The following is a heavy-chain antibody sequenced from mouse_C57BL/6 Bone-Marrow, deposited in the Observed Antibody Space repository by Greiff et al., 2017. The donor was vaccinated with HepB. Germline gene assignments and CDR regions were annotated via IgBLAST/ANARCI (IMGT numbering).Heavy chain of an antibody. V-gene: IGHV1-15*01. CDR1: GYTFTDYE. CDR2: IDPETGGT. J-gene: IGHJ2*01. D-gene: IGHD2-12*01. CDR3: ALRAGDY. Sequence: QVQLKQSGAELVRPGASVTLSCKASGYTFTDYEMHWVKQTPVHGLEWIGAIDPETGGTAYNQKFKGKAILTADKYSSTAYMELRSLTSEDSAVYYCALRAGDYWGQGTTLTVSS.